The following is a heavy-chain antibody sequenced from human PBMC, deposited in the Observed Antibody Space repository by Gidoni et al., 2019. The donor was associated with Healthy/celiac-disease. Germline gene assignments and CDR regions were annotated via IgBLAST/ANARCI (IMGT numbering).Heavy chain of an antibody. CDR1: GYTFTSYY. J-gene: IGHJ3*02. CDR2: INPSGGST. Sequence: QVQLVQSGAEVKKPGASVKVSCKASGYTFTSYYMHWVRQAPGQGLEWMGIINPSGGSTSYAQKFQGRVTMTRDTSTSTVYMELSSLRSEDTAVYYCASWAWEKPIAVAGRTVDAFDIWGQGTMVTVSS. D-gene: IGHD6-19*01. V-gene: IGHV1-46*01. CDR3: ASWAWEKPIAVAGRTVDAFDI.